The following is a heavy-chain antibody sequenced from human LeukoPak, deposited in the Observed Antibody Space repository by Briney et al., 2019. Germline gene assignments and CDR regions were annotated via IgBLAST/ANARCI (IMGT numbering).Heavy chain of an antibody. V-gene: IGHV1-69*01. CDR3: ANLGYCSSTSCRNDAFDI. Sequence: GASVKVSCKASGGTFSSYAISWVRQAPGQGLEWMGGTIPIFGTANYAQKFQGRVTITADESTSTAYMELSSLRSEDTAVYYCANLGYCSSTSCRNDAFDIWGQGTMVTVSS. CDR1: GGTFSSYA. D-gene: IGHD2-2*01. J-gene: IGHJ3*02. CDR2: TIPIFGTA.